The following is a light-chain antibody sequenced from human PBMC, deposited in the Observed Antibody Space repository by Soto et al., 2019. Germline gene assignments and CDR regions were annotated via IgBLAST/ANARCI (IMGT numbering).Light chain of an antibody. CDR3: SSYVTGATDV. V-gene: IGLV2-14*01. CDR1: SSDIGVYNS. CDR2: EVS. J-gene: IGLJ1*01. Sequence: QSVLTKPAAVSVSLGQSITISCTGTSSDIGVYNSVSWYQYHPGKVPRLLIFEVSDRPSGVSNRLSGSKSGNTAYLTISGLQAEDEADYFCSSYVTGATDVFGPGTKVTV.